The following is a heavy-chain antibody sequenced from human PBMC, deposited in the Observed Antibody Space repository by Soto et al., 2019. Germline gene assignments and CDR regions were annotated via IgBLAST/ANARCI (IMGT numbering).Heavy chain of an antibody. D-gene: IGHD2-15*01. Sequence: PGGSLRLSCAASGFTFSSYGMHWVRQAPGEGLEWVAVIWYDGSNKYYADSVKGRFTISRNNSKNTLYLQMNSLRAEDTAVYYCARWPHFDYWGQGTLVTVSS. J-gene: IGHJ4*02. V-gene: IGHV3-33*01. CDR3: ARWPHFDY. CDR2: IWYDGSNK. CDR1: GFTFSSYG.